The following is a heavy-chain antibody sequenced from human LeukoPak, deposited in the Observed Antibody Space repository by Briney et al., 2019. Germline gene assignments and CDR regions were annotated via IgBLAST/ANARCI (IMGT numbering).Heavy chain of an antibody. Sequence: GGSLRLSCVASGFTFSSFAMSWVRQAPGKGLEWVSNIGHQGIGTYYADSIKGRFTISRDNSKNTLYLQLTSLTAEDTATYYCAKDVDINTWYPDSWGQGTVVTVSS. CDR1: GFTFSSFA. V-gene: IGHV3-23*01. CDR2: IGHQGIGT. CDR3: AKDVDINTWYPDS. D-gene: IGHD2-15*01. J-gene: IGHJ4*02.